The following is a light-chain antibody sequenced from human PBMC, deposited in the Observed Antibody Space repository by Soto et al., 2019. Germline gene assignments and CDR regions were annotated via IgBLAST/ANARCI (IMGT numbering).Light chain of an antibody. Sequence: EIVMTQSPATLSVSPGERATLSCRASQRLSSNLAWYQQKPGQAPRLLIYGVSTRATGIPARFSGSGSGTEFTLTISSLQSEDFAVYHCQQYNTWLLTFGGGTQGDIK. J-gene: IGKJ4*01. CDR2: GVS. CDR1: QRLSSN. CDR3: QQYNTWLLT. V-gene: IGKV3-15*01.